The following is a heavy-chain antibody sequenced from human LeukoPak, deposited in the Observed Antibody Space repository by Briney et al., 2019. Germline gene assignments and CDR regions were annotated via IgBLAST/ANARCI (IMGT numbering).Heavy chain of an antibody. CDR1: GGSISSGSYY. Sequence: SETLSLTCTVPGGSISSGSYYWSWIRQPAGKGLEWIGRIYTTGSTNYNPSLKSRVTISVDTSKNQFSLRLSSVTAADTAVYYCAREDVDTAMVFDYWGQGTLVPVSS. CDR3: AREDVDTAMVFDY. CDR2: IYTTGST. V-gene: IGHV4-61*02. J-gene: IGHJ4*02. D-gene: IGHD5-18*01.